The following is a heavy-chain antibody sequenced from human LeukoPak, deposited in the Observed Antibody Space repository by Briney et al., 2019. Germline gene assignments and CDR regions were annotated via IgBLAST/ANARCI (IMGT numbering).Heavy chain of an antibody. CDR2: MSGSGGST. D-gene: IGHD6-19*01. CDR1: GFTFSNYA. V-gene: IGHV3-23*01. J-gene: IGHJ4*02. Sequence: GGSLRLSCAASGFTFSNYAMSWVRQAPGKGLEWVSSMSGSGGSTYYADSVKGRFTISRDNSKNTLYLQMNKLRAEDTALYYCAKNQGQWLVPVDYWGQGTLVTVSS. CDR3: AKNQGQWLVPVDY.